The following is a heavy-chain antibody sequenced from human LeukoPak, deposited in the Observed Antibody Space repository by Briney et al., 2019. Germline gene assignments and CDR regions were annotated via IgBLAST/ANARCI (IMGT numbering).Heavy chain of an antibody. CDR1: SGSISSSSYY. D-gene: IGHD6-19*01. V-gene: IGHV4-39*01. Sequence: PSETLSLTCTVSSGSISSSSYYWGWIRQPPGKGLEWIGSIYYSGSTYYNPSLKSRVTISVDTSKNQFSLKLSSVTAADTAVYYCARYSSGWYDYYYGMDVWGQGTTVTVSS. J-gene: IGHJ6*02. CDR2: IYYSGST. CDR3: ARYSSGWYDYYYGMDV.